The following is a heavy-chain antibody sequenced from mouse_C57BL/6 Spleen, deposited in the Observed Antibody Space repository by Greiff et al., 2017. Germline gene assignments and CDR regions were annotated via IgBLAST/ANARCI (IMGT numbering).Heavy chain of an antibody. CDR1: GYAFTNYL. CDR2: INPGSGGT. D-gene: IGHD1-1*01. V-gene: IGHV1-54*01. Sequence: VQLQQSGAELVRPGTSVKVSCKASGYAFTNYLIEWVKQRPGQGLEWIGVINPGSGGTNYNEKFKGKATLTADKSSSTAYMQLSSLTSEDSAVYFCAREGYYYGSGYAMDYWGQGTSVTVSS. CDR3: AREGYYYGSGYAMDY. J-gene: IGHJ4*01.